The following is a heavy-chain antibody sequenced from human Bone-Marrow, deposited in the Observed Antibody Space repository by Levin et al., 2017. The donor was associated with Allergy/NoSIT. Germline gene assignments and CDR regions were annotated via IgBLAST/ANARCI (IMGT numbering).Heavy chain of an antibody. CDR1: GDTLSDLS. CDR3: ATRKGGTGDYSLSVQVSLDS. V-gene: IGHV1-24*01. CDR2: FDPEEDET. J-gene: IGHJ6*02. Sequence: ASVKVSCKVSGDTLSDLSMHWVRQAPGKGLEWMGGFDPEEDETTYSQKFQGRVTMTEDTSTNTASMELSSLTSDDTACYYCATRKGGTGDYSLSVQVSLDSWGQGTGDSVS. D-gene: IGHD3-9*01.